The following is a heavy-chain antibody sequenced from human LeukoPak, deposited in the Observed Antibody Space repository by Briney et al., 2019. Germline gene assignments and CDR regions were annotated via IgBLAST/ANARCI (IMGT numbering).Heavy chain of an antibody. CDR1: GYTFTSYY. D-gene: IGHD2-15*01. Sequence: GASVKVSCKASGYTFTSYYIHWVRQAPGQGLEWMGIINPSGGGTSSAQKFQGRVTMTRDTSTSTVYMELSSLRSEDTAVYYCASTERIESQSHYGMDVWGQGTTVTVSS. CDR2: INPSGGGT. CDR3: ASTERIESQSHYGMDV. J-gene: IGHJ6*02. V-gene: IGHV1-46*01.